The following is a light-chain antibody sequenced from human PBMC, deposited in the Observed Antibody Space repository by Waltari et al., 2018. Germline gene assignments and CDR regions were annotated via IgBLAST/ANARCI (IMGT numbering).Light chain of an antibody. Sequence: DIQMTQSPSSLSASVGDRATITCQESQDINNYLNWYQQKPGKAPKLLTYDASTLETGVPSRFSGSGSGTDFVFTISRLQPEDIATYYCQHYDGVPPWTFGQGTRVDFK. CDR1: QDINNY. V-gene: IGKV1-33*01. CDR2: DAS. CDR3: QHYDGVPPWT. J-gene: IGKJ1*01.